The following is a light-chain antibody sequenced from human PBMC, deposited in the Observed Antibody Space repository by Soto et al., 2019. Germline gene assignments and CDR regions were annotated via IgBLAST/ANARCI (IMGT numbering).Light chain of an antibody. V-gene: IGKV1-9*01. CDR2: AAS. J-gene: IGKJ3*01. CDR1: QGISSY. Sequence: DLQLTQSPSFLSASVGDRVTITCRASQGISSYLAWYQQKPGKAPKLLIYAASTLQSGVPSRFSGSGSGTEFTLTISSLQPEDFATYYCQQLNSRGFTFGPGTKVDIK. CDR3: QQLNSRGFT.